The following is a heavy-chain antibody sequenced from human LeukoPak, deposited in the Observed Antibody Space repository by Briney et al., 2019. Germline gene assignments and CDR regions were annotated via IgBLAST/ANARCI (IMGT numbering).Heavy chain of an antibody. CDR2: ISSSNSYI. D-gene: IGHD2-8*01. Sequence: GGSLRLSCAASGFTFSSYTMNWVRQAPGKGLEWVSSISSSNSYIYYADSMKGRFTISRDNAKNSLYLQMNSLRAEDTAVYYCARGPTNGQAFDYWGQGTLVSVSS. V-gene: IGHV3-21*01. CDR1: GFTFSSYT. J-gene: IGHJ4*02. CDR3: ARGPTNGQAFDY.